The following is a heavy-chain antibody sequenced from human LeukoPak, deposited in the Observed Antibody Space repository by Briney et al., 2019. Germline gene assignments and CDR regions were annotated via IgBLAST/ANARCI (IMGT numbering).Heavy chain of an antibody. CDR1: GFTFSSYA. V-gene: IGHV3-30-3*01. Sequence: GRSLRLSCAASGFTFSSYAMHWVRQAPGKGLEWVAVISYDGSNKYYADSGKGRFTISRDNSKNTLYLQMNSLRAEDTAVYYCARSMGEQWLVSDYWGQGTLVTVSS. CDR3: ARSMGEQWLVSDY. D-gene: IGHD6-19*01. J-gene: IGHJ4*02. CDR2: ISYDGSNK.